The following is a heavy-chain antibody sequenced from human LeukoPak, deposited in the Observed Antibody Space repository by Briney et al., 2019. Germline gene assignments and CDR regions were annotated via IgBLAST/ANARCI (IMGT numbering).Heavy chain of an antibody. CDR1: GGSFSGYY. CDR3: ARFHYSSGWYY. J-gene: IGHJ4*02. CDR2: INHSGST. V-gene: IGHV4-34*01. Sequence: PSETLSLTCAVYGGSFSGYYWSWIRQPPGKGLGWIGEINHSGSTNYNPSLKSRVTISVDTSKNQFSLKLSSVTAADTAVYYCARFHYSSGWYYWGQGTLVTVSS. D-gene: IGHD6-19*01.